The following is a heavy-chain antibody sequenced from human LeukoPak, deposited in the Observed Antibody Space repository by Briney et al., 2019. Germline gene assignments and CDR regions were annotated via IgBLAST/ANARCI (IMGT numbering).Heavy chain of an antibody. D-gene: IGHD1-26*01. CDR1: GYTFTGYF. Sequence: ASVKVSCKASGYTFTGYFLHWVRQAPGQGLEWMGWISPNNGGTYYAQKFHDRVTMTRDTSISTVYMELSRLRSDDTAVYYCARHVGATRDLDPWGQGTLVTVSS. J-gene: IGHJ5*02. CDR2: ISPNNGGT. CDR3: ARHVGATRDLDP. V-gene: IGHV1-2*02.